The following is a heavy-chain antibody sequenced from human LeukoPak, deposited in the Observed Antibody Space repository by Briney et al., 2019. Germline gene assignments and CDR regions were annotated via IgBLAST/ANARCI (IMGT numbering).Heavy chain of an antibody. Sequence: GGSLRLSCAAFGFTFSSYWMSWVRQAPGKGLEWVANIKQDGSEKYYVDSVKGRFTISRDNAKNPLYLQMNSLRAEDTAVYYCARGYCSSTSCYNGEYCFDYWGQGTLVTVSS. CDR1: GFTFSSYW. J-gene: IGHJ4*02. CDR3: ARGYCSSTSCYNGEYCFDY. V-gene: IGHV3-7*01. CDR2: IKQDGSEK. D-gene: IGHD2-2*02.